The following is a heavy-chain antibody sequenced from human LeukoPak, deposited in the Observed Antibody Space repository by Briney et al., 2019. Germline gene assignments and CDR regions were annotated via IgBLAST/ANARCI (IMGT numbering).Heavy chain of an antibody. J-gene: IGHJ4*02. Sequence: SETLSLTCTVSGGSISSAGYYWTWIRQYPGKGLEWIGYIYYSGSTYYNPSLKSRVTISVDTSKNQFSLRLSSVTAADTALYYCASVVPAATNYFDWWGQGTLVSVSS. CDR3: ASVVPAATNYFDW. CDR2: IYYSGST. V-gene: IGHV4-31*03. CDR1: GGSISSAGYY. D-gene: IGHD2-2*01.